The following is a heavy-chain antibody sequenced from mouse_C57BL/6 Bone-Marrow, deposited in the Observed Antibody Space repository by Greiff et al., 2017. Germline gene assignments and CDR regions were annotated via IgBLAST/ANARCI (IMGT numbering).Heavy chain of an antibody. D-gene: IGHD2-5*01. CDR3: ARGYSNYDYYAMDY. J-gene: IGHJ4*01. CDR1: GYAFSSSW. CDR2: IYPGDGDT. Sequence: VQLQQSGPELVKPGASVKISCKASGYAFSSSWMNWVKQRPGKGLEWIGRIYPGDGDTNYNGKFKGKATLTADKSSSTAYMQLSSLTSEDSAVYFCARGYSNYDYYAMDYWGQGTSVTVSS. V-gene: IGHV1-82*01.